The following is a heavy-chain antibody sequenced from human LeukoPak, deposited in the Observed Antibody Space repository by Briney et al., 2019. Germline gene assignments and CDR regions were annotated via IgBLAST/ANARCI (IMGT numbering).Heavy chain of an antibody. V-gene: IGHV1-18*01. D-gene: IGHD3-16*01. CDR2: ISAYNGNT. CDR3: ARDGGYYYYYYMDV. CDR1: GYTFTSYG. J-gene: IGHJ6*03. Sequence: ASVKVSCRASGYTFTSYGISWVRQAPGQGLEWMGWISAYNGNTNYAQKLQGRVTMTTDTSTSTAYMELRSLRSDDTAVYYCARDGGYYYYYYMDVWGKGTTVTVSS.